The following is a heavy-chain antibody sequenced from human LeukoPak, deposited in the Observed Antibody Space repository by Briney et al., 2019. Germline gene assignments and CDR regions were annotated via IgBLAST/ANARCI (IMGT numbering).Heavy chain of an antibody. V-gene: IGHV4-39*01. CDR2: IYYSGST. CDR3: ARRERRAVEFFDY. Sequence: NTSETLSLTCGVSGGSITSSSYYWGWIRQAPGKGLGWIGSIYYSGSTYYNPSLKSRVTLSVDTSKNQFSLKLSSVTAADTAVYYCARRERRAVEFFDYWGQGTLVTVSS. D-gene: IGHD6-19*01. CDR1: GGSITSSSYY. J-gene: IGHJ4*02.